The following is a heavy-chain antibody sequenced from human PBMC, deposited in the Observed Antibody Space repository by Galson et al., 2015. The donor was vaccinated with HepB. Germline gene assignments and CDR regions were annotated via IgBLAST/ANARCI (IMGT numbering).Heavy chain of an antibody. Sequence: SVKVSCKASGGTFSSYTISWVRQAPGQGLEWMGRIIPILGIANYAQKFQGRVTITADKSTSTAYMELSSLRSEDTAVYYCAREGIAVAGTFDYWGQGTLVTVSP. J-gene: IGHJ4*02. V-gene: IGHV1-69*04. CDR2: IIPILGIA. D-gene: IGHD6-19*01. CDR3: AREGIAVAGTFDY. CDR1: GGTFSSYT.